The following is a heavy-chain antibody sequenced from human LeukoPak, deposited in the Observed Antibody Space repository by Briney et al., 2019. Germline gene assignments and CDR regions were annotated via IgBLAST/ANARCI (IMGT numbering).Heavy chain of an antibody. CDR3: AKDLHYGSADY. CDR2: ISSSSIYI. J-gene: IGHJ4*02. Sequence: GGSLRLSCVVSGFTFSSYSINWVRQAPGKGREWVSSISSSSIYIYYADSVEGRFTISRDNAKNSLYLQMNSLRAEDTAVYYCAKDLHYGSADYWGQGTLVTVSS. CDR1: GFTFSSYS. V-gene: IGHV3-21*01. D-gene: IGHD3-10*01.